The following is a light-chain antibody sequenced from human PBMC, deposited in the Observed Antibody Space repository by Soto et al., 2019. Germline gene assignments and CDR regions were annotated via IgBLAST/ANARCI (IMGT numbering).Light chain of an antibody. CDR3: QQSYSTPQT. CDR2: AAS. J-gene: IGKJ1*01. CDR1: QSISSD. V-gene: IGKV1-39*01. Sequence: DIQMTQSPFSLSASVGGRVTITCRSSQSISSDLNWYQQKPGKAPKLLIYAASSLQSGVPSRFSGSGSGTDFTLTIINLQPEDFATYYCQQSYSTPQTFAQGTKVEIK.